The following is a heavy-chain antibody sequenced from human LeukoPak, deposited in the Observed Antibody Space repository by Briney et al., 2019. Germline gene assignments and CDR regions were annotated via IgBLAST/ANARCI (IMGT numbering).Heavy chain of an antibody. CDR3: AGLYNWNYFPSDPYAFDI. CDR1: GGSISSGGYY. J-gene: IGHJ3*02. V-gene: IGHV4-30-2*01. CDR2: IYHSGST. D-gene: IGHD1-7*01. Sequence: PSQTLSLTCTVSGGSISSGGYYWSWIRQPPGKGLEWIGYIYHSGSTYYNPSLKSRVTISVDRSKNQFSLKLSSVTAADTAVYYCAGLYNWNYFPSDPYAFDIWGQGTMVTVSS.